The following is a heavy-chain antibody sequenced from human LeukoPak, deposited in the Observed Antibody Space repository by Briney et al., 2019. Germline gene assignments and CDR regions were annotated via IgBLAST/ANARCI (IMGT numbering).Heavy chain of an antibody. CDR3: AKDLYYGSGSTLDY. D-gene: IGHD3-10*01. CDR1: GFTFSSYG. V-gene: IGHV3-23*01. Sequence: GGSLRLSCAASGFTFSSYGMSWVRQAPGKGLEWVSAISGSGGSTYYADSVKGRFTISRDNSKNTLYLQMNSLRAEDTAVYYCAKDLYYGSGSTLDYWGQGTLVTVSS. CDR2: ISGSGGST. J-gene: IGHJ4*02.